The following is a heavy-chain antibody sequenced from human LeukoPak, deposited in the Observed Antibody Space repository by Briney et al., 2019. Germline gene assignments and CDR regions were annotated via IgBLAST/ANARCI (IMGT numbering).Heavy chain of an antibody. J-gene: IGHJ4*02. CDR2: ISGSGGST. CDR1: GFTVSSNY. Sequence: PGGSLRLSCAASGFTVSSNYMSWVRQAPGKGLEWVSAISGSGGSTYYADSVKGRFTISRDNSKNTLYLQMNSLRAEDTAVYYCAKGSGWYVDYFDYWGQGTLVTVSS. V-gene: IGHV3-23*01. D-gene: IGHD6-19*01. CDR3: AKGSGWYVDYFDY.